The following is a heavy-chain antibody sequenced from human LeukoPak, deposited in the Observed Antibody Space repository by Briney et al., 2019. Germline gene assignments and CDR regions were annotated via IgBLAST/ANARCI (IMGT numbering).Heavy chain of an antibody. V-gene: IGHV4-38-2*02. D-gene: IGHD6-13*01. CDR1: GYSISSGYY. Sequence: SESLSLTCTVSGYSISSGYYWSWIRQPPGKGLEWIGEINHSGSTNYNPSLKSRVTISVDTSKNQFSLKLSSVTAADTAVYYCARLGAGNWFDPWGQGTLVTVSS. CDR3: ARLGAGNWFDP. J-gene: IGHJ5*02. CDR2: INHSGST.